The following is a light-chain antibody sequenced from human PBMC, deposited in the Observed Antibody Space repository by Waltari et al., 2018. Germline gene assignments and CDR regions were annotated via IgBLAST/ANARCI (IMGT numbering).Light chain of an antibody. V-gene: IGLV2-14*03. Sequence: QSALTQPASVSGSPGQSITISCTGTSSDVGGYNYVSWYQQHPDKAPKFMIYDVSNRPSGVSNRFSGSKSCNTASLTISGLQAEDEADYYCSSYTSSSTLVFGGGTKLTVL. CDR3: SSYTSSSTLV. J-gene: IGLJ3*02. CDR2: DVS. CDR1: SSDVGGYNY.